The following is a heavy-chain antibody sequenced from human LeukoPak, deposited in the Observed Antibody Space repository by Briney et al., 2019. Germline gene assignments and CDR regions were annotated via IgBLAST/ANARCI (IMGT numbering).Heavy chain of an antibody. J-gene: IGHJ3*02. CDR1: GGSFSGYY. Sequence: SETLSLTCAVYGGSFSGYYWSWIRQPPGKGLEWIGEINHSGSTDYNPSLKSRVTISVDTSKNQFSLKLSSVTAADTAVYYCARAAAQDAFDIWGQGTMVTVSS. CDR3: ARAAAQDAFDI. V-gene: IGHV4-34*01. CDR2: INHSGST.